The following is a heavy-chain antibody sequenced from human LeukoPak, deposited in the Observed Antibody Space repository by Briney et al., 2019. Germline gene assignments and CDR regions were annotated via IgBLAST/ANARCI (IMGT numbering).Heavy chain of an antibody. CDR1: GFTFSSYS. CDR2: ISSSSSYI. Sequence: GSLRLSCAASGFTFSSYSMNWVRQAPGKGLEWVSSISSSSSYIYYADSVKGRFTISRDNAKNSLYLQMNSLRAEDTAVYYCARGDSIYGDYVAVYYFDYWGQGTLVTVSS. D-gene: IGHD4-17*01. V-gene: IGHV3-21*01. CDR3: ARGDSIYGDYVAVYYFDY. J-gene: IGHJ4*02.